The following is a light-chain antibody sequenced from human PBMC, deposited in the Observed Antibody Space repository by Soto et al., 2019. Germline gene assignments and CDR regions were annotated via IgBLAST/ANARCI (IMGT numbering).Light chain of an antibody. Sequence: EIVMTQSPATLSVSPGESGTLSCRASQSISSNLAWYQQKPGQAPRILVYGASTGATGSPARFRGSGSGTEFTLTIRRLQSEDFGVYYCQQYNSWPLTFGPGTKVDV. CDR2: GAS. CDR1: QSISSN. CDR3: QQYNSWPLT. V-gene: IGKV3-15*01. J-gene: IGKJ3*01.